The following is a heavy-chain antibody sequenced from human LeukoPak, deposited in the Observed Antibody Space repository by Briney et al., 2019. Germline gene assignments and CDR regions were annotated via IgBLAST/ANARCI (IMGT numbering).Heavy chain of an antibody. CDR1: GFTFSSYA. CDR2: ISGSGGST. CDR3: AKDRGFPITIFGVAASNDY. D-gene: IGHD3-3*01. V-gene: IGHV3-23*01. Sequence: GGSLRLSCAASGFTFSSYATSWVRQAPGKGLEWVSAISGSGGSTYYADSVKGRFTISRDNSKNTLYLQMNSLRAEDTAVYYCAKDRGFPITIFGVAASNDYWGQGTLVTVSS. J-gene: IGHJ4*02.